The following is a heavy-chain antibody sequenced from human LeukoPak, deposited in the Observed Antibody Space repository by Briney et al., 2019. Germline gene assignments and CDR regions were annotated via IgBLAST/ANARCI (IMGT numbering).Heavy chain of an antibody. Sequence: GGSLRLSCAASGFTFSSYEMNWVRQAPGKGLEWVSYIDSSGSNIHYADSVKGRFTISRDSAKNSLYLQMNSLRAEDTALYYCAKDRGYSRSSDLDYWGQGTLVTVSS. CDR2: IDSSGSNI. CDR3: AKDRGYSRSSDLDY. D-gene: IGHD1-26*01. J-gene: IGHJ4*02. V-gene: IGHV3-48*03. CDR1: GFTFSSYE.